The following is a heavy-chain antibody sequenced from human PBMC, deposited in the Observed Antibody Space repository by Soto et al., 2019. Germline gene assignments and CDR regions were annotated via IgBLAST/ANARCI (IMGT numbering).Heavy chain of an antibody. D-gene: IGHD2-2*01. J-gene: IGHJ4*02. Sequence: KSGGSLRLSCTVSGFAFNNDGINWVRQAPGKWLEWVSSISKSDYTYYSDSVKGRFAISRDNAKSSVSLQMNTLRVEDTAVYYCAREDSIIIPAVSDFWGQGTLVTVSS. CDR3: AREDSIIIPAVSDF. CDR1: GFAFNNDG. V-gene: IGHV3-21*01. CDR2: ISKSDYT.